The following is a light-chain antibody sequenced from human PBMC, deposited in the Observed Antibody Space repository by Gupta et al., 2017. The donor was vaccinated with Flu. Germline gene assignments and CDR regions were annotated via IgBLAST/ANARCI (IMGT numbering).Light chain of an antibody. J-gene: IGKJ3*01. CDR1: QDISNY. V-gene: IGKV1-33*01. Sequence: DIHMTQSPSSLSASVGDRVTITCQASQDISNYLNWYQQKPGKAPKLLIYDASKEEIGVPSRFSGSGSGTDFTFTISSPQPEDLATYYCQQYDNLPLTFGHGTNVDIK. CDR3: QQYDNLPLT. CDR2: DAS.